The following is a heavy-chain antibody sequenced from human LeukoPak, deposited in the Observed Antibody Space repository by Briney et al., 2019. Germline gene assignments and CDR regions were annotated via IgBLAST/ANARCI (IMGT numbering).Heavy chain of an antibody. CDR1: GGSISSSSYY. J-gene: IGHJ4*02. CDR3: ARDPIVVVTAFDY. D-gene: IGHD2-21*02. Sequence: SETLSLTCTVSGGSISSSSYYWGWIRQPPGKGLEWIGSIYYSGSTYYNPSLKSRVTISVDTSKNQFSLKLSSVTAADTAVYYCARDPIVVVTAFDYWGQGTLVTVSS. V-gene: IGHV4-39*07. CDR2: IYYSGST.